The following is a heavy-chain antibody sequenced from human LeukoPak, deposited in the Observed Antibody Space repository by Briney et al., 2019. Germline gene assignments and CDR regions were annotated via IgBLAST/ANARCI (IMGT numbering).Heavy chain of an antibody. Sequence: ASVKVSCTTSGYTFTNFYMHWVRQAPGQGLGWMGIINPSGANTGYAQKFQGRVTMTRDTSTSTVYMELSSLRSQDTAVYYCAREVGIRGHFDYWGRGTPVTGSS. CDR3: AREVGIRGHFDY. J-gene: IGHJ4*02. CDR2: INPSGANT. CDR1: GYTFTNFY. V-gene: IGHV1-46*01. D-gene: IGHD1-26*01.